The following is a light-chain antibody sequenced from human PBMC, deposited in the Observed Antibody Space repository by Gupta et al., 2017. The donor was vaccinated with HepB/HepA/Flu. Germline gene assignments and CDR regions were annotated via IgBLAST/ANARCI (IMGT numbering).Light chain of an antibody. J-gene: IGLJ2*01. CDR1: SGHSSYS. CDR3: QTWGTAIL. Sequence: QVVLPQSPSASASLGASVRLTCTLSSGHSSYSIAWHQQQPQKGPRYLMRLNSNGSFNKGDAIPDRFSGSSSGAERYLTISSLQSEDEADYYCQTWGTAILFGGGTKLTVL. V-gene: IGLV4-69*01. CDR2: LNSNGSF.